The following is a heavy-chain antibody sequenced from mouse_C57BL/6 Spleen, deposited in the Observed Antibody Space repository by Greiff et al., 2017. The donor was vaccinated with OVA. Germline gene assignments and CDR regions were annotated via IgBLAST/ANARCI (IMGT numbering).Heavy chain of an antibody. Sequence: QVHVKQPGAELVMPGASVKLSCKASGYTFTSYWMHWVKQRPGQGLEWIGEIDPSDSYTNYNQKFKGKSTLTVDKSSSTAYMQLSSLTSEDSAVYYCARSGSSLMDYWGQGTSVTVSS. V-gene: IGHV1-69*01. CDR3: ARSGSSLMDY. CDR2: IDPSDSYT. D-gene: IGHD1-1*01. CDR1: GYTFTSYW. J-gene: IGHJ4*01.